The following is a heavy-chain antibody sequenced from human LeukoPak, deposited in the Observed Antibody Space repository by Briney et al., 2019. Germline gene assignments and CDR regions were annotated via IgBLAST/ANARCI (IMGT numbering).Heavy chain of an antibody. CDR3: ARAGNYFDGTGYFRH. Sequence: ASVKVSCKASGYTFTSYGISWVRQAPGQGLEWMGWISTYNGNTNYAQKLQGRVSMTTDTSTRTAYMELRSLRSDDTAVYYCARAGNYFDGTGYFRHWGQGTLVTVSS. CDR2: ISTYNGNT. V-gene: IGHV1-18*01. J-gene: IGHJ4*02. CDR1: GYTFTSYG. D-gene: IGHD3-22*01.